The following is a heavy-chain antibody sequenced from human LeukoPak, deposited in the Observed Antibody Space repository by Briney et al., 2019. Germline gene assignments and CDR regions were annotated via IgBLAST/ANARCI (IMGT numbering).Heavy chain of an antibody. V-gene: IGHV4-39*01. D-gene: IGHD6-19*01. CDR1: GGSISSSSYY. CDR3: ARHQWHYYYYMGV. J-gene: IGHJ6*03. Sequence: SETLSLTCTVSGGSISSSSYYWGWIRQPPGKGLEWIGSIYYSGETYYNPSLKSRRVTISVDTSKNQFSLRLSSVTAADTAVYYCARHQWHYYYYMGVWGKGSTVTVSS. CDR2: IYYSGET.